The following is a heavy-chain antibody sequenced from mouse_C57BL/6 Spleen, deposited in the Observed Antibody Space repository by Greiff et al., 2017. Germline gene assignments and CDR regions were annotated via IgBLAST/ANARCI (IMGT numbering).Heavy chain of an antibody. Sequence: EVQLKQSGPELVKPGASVKIPCKASGYTFTDYNMNWVKQSHGKSLEWIGDINPNNGGTIYNQKFKGKATLTVDKSSSTAYLGLRSLTPEDTAAYYCASRGYGSSYEAWFAYWGQGTLVTVSA. V-gene: IGHV1-18*01. J-gene: IGHJ3*01. CDR1: GYTFTDYN. D-gene: IGHD1-1*01. CDR3: ASRGYGSSYEAWFAY. CDR2: INPNNGGT.